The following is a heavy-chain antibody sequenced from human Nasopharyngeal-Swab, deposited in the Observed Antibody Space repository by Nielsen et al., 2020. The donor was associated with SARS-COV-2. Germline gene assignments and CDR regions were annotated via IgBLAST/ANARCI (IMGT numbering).Heavy chain of an antibody. J-gene: IGHJ4*02. Sequence: ASVKVSCKPSRYTFTGYFIHWVRQTPGQGLEWMGRISPNSVGTNNAQKFQGRVTMTWDTSISTAYMALSRLRSDDTAVYYCASPHCNDGVCYSRAAFDSWGPGTLVTVSS. CDR3: ASPHCNDGVCYSRAAFDS. D-gene: IGHD2-8*01. V-gene: IGHV1-2*06. CDR1: RYTFTGYF. CDR2: ISPNSVGT.